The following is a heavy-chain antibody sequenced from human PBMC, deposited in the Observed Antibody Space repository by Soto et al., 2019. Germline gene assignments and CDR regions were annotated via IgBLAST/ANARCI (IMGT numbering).Heavy chain of an antibody. Sequence: ASVKVSCKASGSTFTSYGISWVRQAPGQGLEWMGWISAYNGNTNYAQKLQGRVTMTTDTSTSTAYRELRSLRSDDTAVYYCARDYYYYDSSGYQVFDYWGRRTLVTGSS. CDR2: ISAYNGNT. D-gene: IGHD3-22*01. V-gene: IGHV1-18*01. CDR1: GSTFTSYG. CDR3: ARDYYYYDSSGYQVFDY. J-gene: IGHJ4*02.